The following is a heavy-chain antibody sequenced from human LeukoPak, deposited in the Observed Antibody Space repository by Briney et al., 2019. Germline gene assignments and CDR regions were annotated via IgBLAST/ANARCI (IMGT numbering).Heavy chain of an antibody. Sequence: ASVKVSCKASGYTFTGYYMHWVRQAPGQGLEWMGWINTNTGNPTYAQGFTGRFVFSLDTSVSTAYLQISSLEAEDTAVYYCAREIEYSSSSRGGNYWGQGTLVTVSS. CDR1: GYTFTGYY. CDR2: INTNTGNP. D-gene: IGHD6-6*01. V-gene: IGHV7-4-1*02. J-gene: IGHJ4*02. CDR3: AREIEYSSSSRGGNY.